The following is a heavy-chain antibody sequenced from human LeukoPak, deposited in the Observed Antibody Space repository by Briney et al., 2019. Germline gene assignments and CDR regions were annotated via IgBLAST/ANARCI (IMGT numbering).Heavy chain of an antibody. Sequence: SQTLSLTCTVSGGSISSGGYYWSWIRQHPGKGLEWIGYIYYSGSTYYNPSLKSRVTTSVDSSKNQFSLKLSSVTAADTAVYYCARAPVYYDILTGYRQYWFDPWGQGTLVTVSS. CDR2: IYYSGST. CDR3: ARAPVYYDILTGYRQYWFDP. CDR1: GGSISSGGYY. V-gene: IGHV4-31*03. D-gene: IGHD3-9*01. J-gene: IGHJ5*02.